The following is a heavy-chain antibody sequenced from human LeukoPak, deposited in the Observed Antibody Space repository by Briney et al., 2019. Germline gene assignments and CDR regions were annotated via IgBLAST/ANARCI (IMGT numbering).Heavy chain of an antibody. CDR1: GGSFSGYY. D-gene: IGHD3-22*01. CDR2: INHSGST. V-gene: IGHV4-34*01. CDR3: ASGVSLYYYDSSGYYYFDY. J-gene: IGHJ4*02. Sequence: SETLSLTCAVYGGSFSGYYWSWIRLPPGKGLEWIGEINHSGSTNYNPSLKSRVTISVDTSKNQFSLKLSSVTAADTAVYYCASGVSLYYYDSSGYYYFDYWGQGTLVTVSS.